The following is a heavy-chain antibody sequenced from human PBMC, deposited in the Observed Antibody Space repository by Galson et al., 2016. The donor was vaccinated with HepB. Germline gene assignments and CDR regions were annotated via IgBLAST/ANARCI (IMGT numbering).Heavy chain of an antibody. J-gene: IGHJ6*02. CDR2: FRSKPYGGAI. Sequence: SLRLSCASSGFNFGDYGMIWVRQAPGRGLEYIGLFRSKPYGGAIEYAESVKGRFTISRDDSRNIAYLQMGSLKTEDTAVYYCSRAAVAAESGTCGSYYNALDVWGQGTTVIVSS. D-gene: IGHD3-10*01. CDR1: GFNFGDYG. CDR3: SRAAVAAESGTCGSYYNALDV. V-gene: IGHV3-49*04.